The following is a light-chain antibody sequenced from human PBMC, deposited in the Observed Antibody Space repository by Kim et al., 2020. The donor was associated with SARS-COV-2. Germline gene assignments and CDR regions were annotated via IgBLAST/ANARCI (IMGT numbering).Light chain of an antibody. J-gene: IGLJ3*02. V-gene: IGLV2-14*03. CDR3: SSFTTRSTLV. CDR2: DVN. CDR1: SSNIGSYNY. Sequence: GQSIASSCAGTSSNIGSYNYVSGHQQHPGTAPTLMIYDVNQRPSGISSRFSGSKSGSTASLTISGLQAEDEADYYCSSFTTRSTLVFGGGTQLTVL.